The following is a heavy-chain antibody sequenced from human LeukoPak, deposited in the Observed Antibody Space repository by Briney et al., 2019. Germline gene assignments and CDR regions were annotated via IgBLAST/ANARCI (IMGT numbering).Heavy chain of an antibody. CDR2: IIPIFGTA. J-gene: IGHJ3*02. V-gene: IGHV1-69*13. Sequence: ASVKVSCKASGGTFSSYAISWVRQAPGQGLEWMGGIIPIFGTANYAQKFQGRVTITADESTSTAYMELSSLGSEDTAVYYCARRLRFLEWLLSGAFDIWGQGTMVTVSS. D-gene: IGHD3-3*01. CDR1: GGTFSSYA. CDR3: ARRLRFLEWLLSGAFDI.